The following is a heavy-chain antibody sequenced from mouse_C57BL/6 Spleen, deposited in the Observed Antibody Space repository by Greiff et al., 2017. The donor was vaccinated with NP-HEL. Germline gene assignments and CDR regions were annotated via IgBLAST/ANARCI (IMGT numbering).Heavy chain of an antibody. J-gene: IGHJ3*01. CDR1: GYAFSSSW. CDR3: ALTGTTWFAY. CDR2: IYPGDGDT. V-gene: IGHV1-82*01. D-gene: IGHD4-1*01. Sequence: QVQLQQSGPELVKPGASVKISCKASGYAFSSSWMNWVKQRPGKGLEWIGRIYPGDGDTNYNGKFKGKATLTADKSSSTAYMQRSSLTSEDSAVYFCALTGTTWFAYWGQGTLVTVSA.